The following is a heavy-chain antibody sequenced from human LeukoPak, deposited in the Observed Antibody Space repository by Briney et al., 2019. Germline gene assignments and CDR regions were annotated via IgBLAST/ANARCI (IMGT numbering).Heavy chain of an antibody. J-gene: IGHJ4*02. Sequence: KSSETLSLTCSVSGDSIRGSTYYWGWIRQPPGKGLEWIGSIYYSGNTYYSSSLKSRVTISVDTSKNQFSLNLISVTAADTAVYYCARASGWAMLGADYWGQGTLVTVSS. CDR1: GDSIRGSTYY. D-gene: IGHD1-26*01. CDR2: IYYSGNT. V-gene: IGHV4-39*07. CDR3: ARASGWAMLGADY.